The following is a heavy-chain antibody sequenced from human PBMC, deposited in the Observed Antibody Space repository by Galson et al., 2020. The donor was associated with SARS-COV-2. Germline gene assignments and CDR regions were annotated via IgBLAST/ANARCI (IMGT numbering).Heavy chain of an antibody. D-gene: IGHD5-18*01. CDR1: GGSISSSSYY. CDR2: LYYSGST. Sequence: ASKTLSLTCPVSGGSISSSSYYWGWIRQPPGKGLEWIGRLYYSGSTYYNPSLKSRVTISVDTSENQFSLKLSSLTAADTAVYYCERKGYSYAFDIWGQGTMVTVSS. J-gene: IGHJ3*02. V-gene: IGHV4-39*01. CDR3: ERKGYSYAFDI.